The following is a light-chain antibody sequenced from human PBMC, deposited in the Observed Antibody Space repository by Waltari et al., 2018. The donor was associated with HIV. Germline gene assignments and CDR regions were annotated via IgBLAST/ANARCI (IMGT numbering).Light chain of an antibody. V-gene: IGLV3-9*01. CDR1: NIASQH. CDR3: QVWDSSTGV. Sequence: SYALTKPPSVSVALGLTSKITCGGNNIASQHVHWYQQRPGQAPVLVIYRDNIRPSGIPERFSGSNSGNTAILSISRVQAEDEGDYYCQVWDSSTGVFGGGTNLTVL. J-gene: IGLJ3*02. CDR2: RDN.